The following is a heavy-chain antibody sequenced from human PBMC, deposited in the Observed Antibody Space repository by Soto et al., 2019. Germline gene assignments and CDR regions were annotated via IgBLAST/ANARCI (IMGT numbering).Heavy chain of an antibody. V-gene: IGHV3-21*02. Sequence: DVQLEESGGGLVKPGGSLRLSCVASEFTFSVYSMNWVRQAPGKGLEWVSSISSGSSYIYYADSVKGRFTISRDNAKTSMFRHINRRRVDDTVVYYCTRDRVKRRRGYYHYYDMAVWGQRTTVTVSS. CDR3: TRDRVKRRRGYYHYYDMAV. D-gene: IGHD3-10*01. J-gene: IGHJ6*02. CDR1: EFTFSVYS. CDR2: ISSGSSYI.